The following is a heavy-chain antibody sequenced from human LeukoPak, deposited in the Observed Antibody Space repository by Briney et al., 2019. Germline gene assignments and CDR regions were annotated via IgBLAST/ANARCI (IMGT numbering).Heavy chain of an antibody. Sequence: PGGSLRLSCAASGFTFSSYAMSWVRQAPGKGLEWVSAISGSGGSTYYADSVKGRFTISRDNSKNTLYLQMNSLRAEDTAVYYCAKADDFWSGYDGDYWGQGTLVTVSS. D-gene: IGHD3-3*01. CDR1: GFTFSSYA. CDR3: AKADDFWSGYDGDY. J-gene: IGHJ4*02. V-gene: IGHV3-23*01. CDR2: ISGSGGST.